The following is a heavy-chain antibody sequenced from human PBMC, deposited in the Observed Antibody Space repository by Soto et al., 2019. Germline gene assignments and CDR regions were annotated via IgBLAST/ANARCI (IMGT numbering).Heavy chain of an antibody. J-gene: IGHJ6*02. CDR3: AKDGAIGRYYDFWSGYYTASGDYYYYGMDV. CDR1: GFTFSSYG. V-gene: IGHV3-30*18. D-gene: IGHD3-3*01. CDR2: ISYDGSNK. Sequence: QVQLVESGGGVVQPGRSLRLSCAASGFTFSSYGMHWVRQAPGKGLEWVAVISYDGSNKYYADSMKGRFTISRDNSKNTLYLQMNSLRAEDTAVYYCAKDGAIGRYYDFWSGYYTASGDYYYYGMDVWGQGTTVTVSS.